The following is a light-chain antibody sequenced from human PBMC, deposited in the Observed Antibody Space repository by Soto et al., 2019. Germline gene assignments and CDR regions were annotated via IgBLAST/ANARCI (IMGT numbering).Light chain of an antibody. CDR3: QQYYSYPPT. V-gene: IGKV1-8*01. J-gene: IGKJ1*01. Sequence: IQMTQSPYTLSASVGDRVTITCRASQSISSYLAWYQQKPGKAPKLLIYAASTLQSGVPSRFSGSGSGTDFTLTISCLQSEDFATYYCQQYYSYPPTFGQGTKVDIK. CDR1: QSISSY. CDR2: AAS.